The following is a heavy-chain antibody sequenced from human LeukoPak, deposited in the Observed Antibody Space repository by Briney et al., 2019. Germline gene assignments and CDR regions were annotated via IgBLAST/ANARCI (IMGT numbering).Heavy chain of an antibody. D-gene: IGHD4-17*01. CDR3: AIENYGDDVMSLRGYNWFDH. V-gene: IGHV3-21*01. Sequence: PGGSLRLSCVDSGFTFSSYSMFWVRQAPGKGLEWVSSISSSSSYIYYADSVKGRFTISRDNAKNSLYLQMNSLRAEDTAVYYSAIENYGDDVMSLRGYNWFDHWGQGTLVTVSS. J-gene: IGHJ5*02. CDR1: GFTFSSYS. CDR2: ISSSSSYI.